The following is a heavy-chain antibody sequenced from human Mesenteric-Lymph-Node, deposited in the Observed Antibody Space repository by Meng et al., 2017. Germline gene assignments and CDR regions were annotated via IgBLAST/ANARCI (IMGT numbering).Heavy chain of an antibody. D-gene: IGHD3-22*01. V-gene: IGHV1-18*01. CDR3: ARDARYYYDSSGYYSDY. CDR1: GYTFTNYG. CDR2: ISGYNGNT. J-gene: IGHJ4*02. Sequence: ASVKVSCKASGYTFTNYGISWVRQAPGQGPEWMGWISGYNGNTNDLQKFQDRLIMTLDTSTSAAYMELRSLRSDDTAVYYCARDARYYYDSSGYYSDYWGQGTQVTVSS.